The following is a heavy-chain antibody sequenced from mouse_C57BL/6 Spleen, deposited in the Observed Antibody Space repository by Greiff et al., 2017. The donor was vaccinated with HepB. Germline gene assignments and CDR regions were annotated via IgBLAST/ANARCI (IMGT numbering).Heavy chain of an antibody. CDR3: AREAVYDYDVDYAMDY. Sequence: VQLQQSGPELVKPGASVKISCKASGYTFTDYYMNWVKQSHGKSLEWIGDINPNNGGTSYNQKFKGKATLTVDKSSSTAYMELRSLTSEDSAVYYCAREAVYDYDVDYAMDYWGQGTSVTVSS. CDR1: GYTFTDYY. D-gene: IGHD2-4*01. J-gene: IGHJ4*01. CDR2: INPNNGGT. V-gene: IGHV1-26*01.